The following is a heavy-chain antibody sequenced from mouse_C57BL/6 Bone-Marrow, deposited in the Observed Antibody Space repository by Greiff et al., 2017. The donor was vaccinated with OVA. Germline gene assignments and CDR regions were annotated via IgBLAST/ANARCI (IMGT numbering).Heavy chain of an antibody. V-gene: IGHV5-12*01. D-gene: IGHD2-2*01. CDR3: ARDGYASYWYFDV. CDR1: GFTFSDYY. J-gene: IGHJ1*03. Sequence: DVKLVESGGGLVQPGGSLKLSCAASGFTFSDYYMYWVRQTPEKRLEWVAYISNGGGSTYYPDTVKGRFTISRDNAKNTLYLQMSRLKSEDTAMYYCARDGYASYWYFDVWGTGTTVTVSS. CDR2: ISNGGGST.